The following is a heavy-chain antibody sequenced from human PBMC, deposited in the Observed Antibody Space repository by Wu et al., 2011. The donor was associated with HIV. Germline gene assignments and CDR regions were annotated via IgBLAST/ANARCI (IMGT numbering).Heavy chain of an antibody. CDR2: IIPILETV. CDR3: ARDRHPMVGPWYYYYYMDV. Sequence: QVQLVQSGAEVKKPGSSVKVSCKASGGTFSNYGLTWVRQAPGQGLEWMGEIIPILETVNYAQKFQGRVTITTDESTSTAYMELSSLRSDDTAVYYCARDRHPMVGPWYYYYYMDVWGKGTTVTVSS. V-gene: IGHV1-69*01. CDR1: GGTFSNYG. D-gene: IGHD3-10*01. J-gene: IGHJ6*03.